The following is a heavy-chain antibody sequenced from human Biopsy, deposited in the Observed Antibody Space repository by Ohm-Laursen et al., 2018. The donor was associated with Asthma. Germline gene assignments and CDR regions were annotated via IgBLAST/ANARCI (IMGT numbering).Heavy chain of an antibody. CDR1: GFSFSRYG. Sequence: AASGFSFSRYGMHWVRQAPGKGLEWVAVISFDGSNKYYGDSVKGRFTIARDNSKNTAYLQMNSLRAEDTAVYYCASYEVVTAILPMDVWGQGTTVTVSS. V-gene: IGHV3-30*03. D-gene: IGHD2-21*02. CDR2: ISFDGSNK. CDR3: ASYEVVTAILPMDV. J-gene: IGHJ6*02.